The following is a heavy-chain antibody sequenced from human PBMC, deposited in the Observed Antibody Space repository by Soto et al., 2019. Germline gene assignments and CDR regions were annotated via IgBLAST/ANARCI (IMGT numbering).Heavy chain of an antibody. J-gene: IGHJ4*02. CDR2: ISGSGGST. CDR3: AKAGGIAVPGSHLDY. CDR1: GFTFSSYA. V-gene: IGHV3-23*01. Sequence: EVQLLESGGGSVQPGGSLRLSCATSGFTFSSYAMSWVRQAPGKGLEWVSAISGSGGSTNYADSAEGRFTISRDNSKNTLYLQMSSLRAEDTAVYYCAKAGGIAVPGSHLDYWGQGTRVTVSS. D-gene: IGHD6-19*01.